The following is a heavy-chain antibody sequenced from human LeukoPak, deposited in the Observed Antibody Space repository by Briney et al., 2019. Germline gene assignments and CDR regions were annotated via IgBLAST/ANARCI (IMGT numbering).Heavy chain of an antibody. CDR3: ATGRLYYDRRGYYENDAFDT. D-gene: IGHD3-22*01. CDR2: IIPIFGTA. Sequence: ASVKVSCKASGGTFSSYAISWVRQAPGQGLEWMGGIIPIFGTANYAQKFQGRVTITADESTSTAYMELSSLRSEDTAVYYCATGRLYYDRRGYYENDAFDTWGQGTMVTVSS. V-gene: IGHV1-69*13. CDR1: GGTFSSYA. J-gene: IGHJ3*02.